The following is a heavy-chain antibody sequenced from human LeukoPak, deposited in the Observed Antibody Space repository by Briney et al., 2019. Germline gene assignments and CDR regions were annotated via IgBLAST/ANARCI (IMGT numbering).Heavy chain of an antibody. CDR3: ARSSGDLYYYYYAMDV. Sequence: ASVKVSCKASGYTFTTYAIHWVRQAPGQRLEWMGWINAGNGNTKYSQKFQGRVTITRDTSASTAYMELSSLRSEDTSVYHCARSSGDLYYYYYAMDVWGQGTTVTVSS. D-gene: IGHD3-22*01. CDR2: INAGNGNT. V-gene: IGHV1-3*01. CDR1: GYTFTTYA. J-gene: IGHJ6*02.